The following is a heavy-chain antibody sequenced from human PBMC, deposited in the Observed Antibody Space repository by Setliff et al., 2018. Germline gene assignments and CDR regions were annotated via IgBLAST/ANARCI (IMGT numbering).Heavy chain of an antibody. Sequence: GGSLRLSCAASGFSFSSYAMSWVRQAPGKGLEWVSSIIGSGISTYYADSVQGRFTISRDNHKNTLYLQMNSLRVEDTAIYYCAKSPHDFWSGRVLFDYWGQGMLVTVSS. D-gene: IGHD3-3*01. V-gene: IGHV3-23*01. CDR1: GFSFSSYA. J-gene: IGHJ4*01. CDR2: IIGSGIST. CDR3: AKSPHDFWSGRVLFDY.